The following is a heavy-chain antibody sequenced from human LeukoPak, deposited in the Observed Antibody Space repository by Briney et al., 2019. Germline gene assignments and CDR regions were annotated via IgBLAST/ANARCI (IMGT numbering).Heavy chain of an antibody. CDR3: ARGRGVTMVRGVIDYYYMDV. CDR1: GYTFTSYG. D-gene: IGHD3-10*01. CDR2: ISAYNGNT. Sequence: GASVKLSCKASGYTFTSYGISWVRQAPGQGLEWMGWISAYNGNTNYAQKLQGRVTITGDESTSTAYMELSSLRSEDTAVYYCARGRGVTMVRGVIDYYYMDVWGKGTTVTISS. V-gene: IGHV1-18*01. J-gene: IGHJ6*03.